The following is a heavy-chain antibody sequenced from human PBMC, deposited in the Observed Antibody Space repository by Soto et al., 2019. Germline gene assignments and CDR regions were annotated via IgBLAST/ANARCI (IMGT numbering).Heavy chain of an antibody. CDR3: ASSSGNNYGVGTNYYFDY. V-gene: IGHV1-69*06. CDR1: GGTFSTYS. J-gene: IGHJ4*02. CDR2: IIPIFGTA. Sequence: QVQLVQSGAEVKKPGSSVKVSCKTSGGTFSTYSIVWVRQAPGEGLEWMGGIIPIFGTANYAQKFQDRVKITGDKSTNTAFMELSSLKSEDTAMYYCASSSGNNYGVGTNYYFDYWGQGTLVTVSS. D-gene: IGHD1-26*01.